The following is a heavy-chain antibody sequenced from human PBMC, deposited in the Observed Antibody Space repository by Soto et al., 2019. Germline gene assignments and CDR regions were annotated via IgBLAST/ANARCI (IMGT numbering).Heavy chain of an antibody. Sequence: GASVKVSCKASGYTCTSYGISWVRQAPGQGLEWMGWISAYNGNTNYAQKLQGRVTMTTDTSTSTAYMELRSLRSDDTAVYYSARARVAAVVLRFLEWFQYYCMDVWGQGTTVTVSS. J-gene: IGHJ6*02. CDR3: ARARVAAVVLRFLEWFQYYCMDV. CDR2: ISAYNGNT. CDR1: GYTCTSYG. V-gene: IGHV1-18*04. D-gene: IGHD3-3*01.